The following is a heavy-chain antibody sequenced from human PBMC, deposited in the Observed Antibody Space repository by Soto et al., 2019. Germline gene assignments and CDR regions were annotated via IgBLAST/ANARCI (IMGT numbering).Heavy chain of an antibody. CDR2: IYYSGST. Sequence: PSETLSLTCTVSGGSISSSSYYWGWIRQPPGKGLEWIGSIYYSGSTYYNPSLKSRVTISVDTSKSQFSLRLSSVTAADTAVYYCARGGYYFYYGMDVWGQGTTVTVSS. V-gene: IGHV4-39*07. CDR1: GGSISSSSYY. CDR3: ARGGYYFYYGMDV. D-gene: IGHD1-26*01. J-gene: IGHJ6*02.